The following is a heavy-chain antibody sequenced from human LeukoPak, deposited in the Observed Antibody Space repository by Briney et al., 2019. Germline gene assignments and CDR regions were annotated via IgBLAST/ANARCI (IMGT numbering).Heavy chain of an antibody. J-gene: IGHJ5*02. Sequence: GASVKVSCKASGYTFTGYYMHWVRQAPGQGLEWMGWINPNSGGTNYAQKFQGRVTMTRDTSISTAYMELTRLRSDDTAVYYCARAGPRLHLARFDPWGQGTLVTVSS. CDR3: ARAGPRLHLARFDP. V-gene: IGHV1-2*02. CDR1: GYTFTGYY. CDR2: INPNSGGT. D-gene: IGHD1-1*01.